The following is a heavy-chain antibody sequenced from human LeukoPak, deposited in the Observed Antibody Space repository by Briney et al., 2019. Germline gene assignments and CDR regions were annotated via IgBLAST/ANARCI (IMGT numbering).Heavy chain of an antibody. CDR1: GASIHDDY. CDR3: GRSVGASSAWYIQY. V-gene: IGHV4-59*12. Sequence: SETLSLTCTVSGASIHDDYFTWIRQPPGRGLEWIGFVYYRGSAKYNPSLESRVTISVDTSKKQISLILKSVTAADSAVYYCGRSVGASSAWYIQYWGQGSLVTVSS. CDR2: VYYRGSA. D-gene: IGHD3-22*01. J-gene: IGHJ1*01.